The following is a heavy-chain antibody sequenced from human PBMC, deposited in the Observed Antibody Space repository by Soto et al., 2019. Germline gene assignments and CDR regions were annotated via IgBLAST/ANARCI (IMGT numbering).Heavy chain of an antibody. V-gene: IGHV1-46*01. CDR3: AKEGAIPGEVDA. D-gene: IGHD2-21*01. CDR1: GFIFTDWF. J-gene: IGHJ1*01. CDR2: INTSGGNS. Sequence: HLAQSGPEVKRPGASVKISCKASGFIFTDWFMHWVRQAPGQGPEWMGIINTSGGNSIYSQKFQDRVTMTRDTSTSTLYVELSSRTSADTAVYYCAKEGAIPGEVDAWGQGTLVTVSS.